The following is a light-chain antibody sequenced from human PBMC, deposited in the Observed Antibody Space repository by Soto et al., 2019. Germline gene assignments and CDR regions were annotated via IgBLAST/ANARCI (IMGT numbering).Light chain of an antibody. J-gene: IGKJ1*01. Sequence: GLTQSPCTVPLSTGERATLSCGASQNISRAYSAWYQQKPGHAPSLLIDGATSRATGIPDRFSGSWSGTDFTLTISRLEPEDFAVYYCQQYSSSRTFGQGTKVDIK. CDR2: GAT. CDR3: QQYSSSRT. CDR1: QNISRAY. V-gene: IGKV3-20*01.